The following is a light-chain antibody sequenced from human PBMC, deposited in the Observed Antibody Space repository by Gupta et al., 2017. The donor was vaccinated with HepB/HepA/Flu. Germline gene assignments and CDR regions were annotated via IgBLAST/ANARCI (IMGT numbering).Light chain of an antibody. V-gene: IGLV1-40*01. CDR1: SSNIGAGYA. CDR3: QSYDSSLYV. J-gene: IGLJ1*01. CDR2: GNS. Sequence: QSVLTQPPSVSGATGQRVTISRTGSSSNIGAGYAVHWYQPLPGTAPKLLIYGNSNRPSGVPDRFSGSKSGTSASLAITVLQAEDEADYYCQSYDSSLYVFGTGTKVTVL.